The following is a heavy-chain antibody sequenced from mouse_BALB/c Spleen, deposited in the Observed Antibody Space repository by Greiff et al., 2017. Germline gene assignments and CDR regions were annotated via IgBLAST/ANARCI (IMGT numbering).Heavy chain of an antibody. CDR2: INSNGGST. CDR1: GFTFSSYG. Sequence: EVQLVESGGGLVQPGGSLKLSCAASGFTFSSYGMSWVRQTPDKRLELVATINSNGGSTYYPDSVKGRFTISRDNAKNTLYLQMSSLKSEDTAMYYCAREDYYGSMGYWGQGTTLTVSS. CDR3: AREDYYGSMGY. D-gene: IGHD1-1*01. J-gene: IGHJ2*01. V-gene: IGHV5-6-3*01.